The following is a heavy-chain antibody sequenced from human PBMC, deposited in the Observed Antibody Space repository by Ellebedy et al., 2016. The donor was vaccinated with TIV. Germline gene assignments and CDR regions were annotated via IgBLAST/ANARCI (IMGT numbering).Heavy chain of an antibody. CDR2: IYHSGST. CDR1: GGSISSSDW. V-gene: IGHV4-4*02. D-gene: IGHD3-10*01. Sequence: SETLSLXXAVSGGSISSSDWWSWVRQPPGKGLEWIGEIYHSGSTNYNPSLKSRVTISVDKSKNQLSLRLSSVTAADTAVYYCASWYYGSGSKNNYWGQGTLVTVSS. J-gene: IGHJ4*02. CDR3: ASWYYGSGSKNNY.